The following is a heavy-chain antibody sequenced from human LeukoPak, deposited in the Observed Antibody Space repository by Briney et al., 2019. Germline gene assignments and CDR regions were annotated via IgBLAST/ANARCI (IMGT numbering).Heavy chain of an antibody. CDR2: INHSGST. V-gene: IGHV4-34*01. CDR1: GGSFSGYY. CDR3: EKSGYSKDRGDYFDY. Sequence: SETLSLTCAVYGGSFSGYYWSWIRQPPGKGLEWIGEINHSGSTNYNPSLKSRVTISVDTSKNQFSLKLSSVTAADTAVYYCEKSGYSKDRGDYFDYWGQGTLVSVSS. J-gene: IGHJ4*02. D-gene: IGHD3-3*01.